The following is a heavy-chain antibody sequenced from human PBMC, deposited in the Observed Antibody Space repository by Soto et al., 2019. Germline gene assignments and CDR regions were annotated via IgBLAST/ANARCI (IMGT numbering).Heavy chain of an antibody. CDR2: ISSSSFSI. J-gene: IGHJ6*02. V-gene: IGHV3-21*01. CDR1: GFNFSSYS. Sequence: EVQLVESGGGLVKPGGSLRLSCAASGFNFSSYSMNWVRQAPGKGLEWVSSISSSSFSINYADSVKGRFSISRDNAQNSLHLQMNNLRAGDTAVYYCARNESSNIYGMDVWGQGTTVTVSS. CDR3: ARNESSNIYGMDV. D-gene: IGHD6-6*01.